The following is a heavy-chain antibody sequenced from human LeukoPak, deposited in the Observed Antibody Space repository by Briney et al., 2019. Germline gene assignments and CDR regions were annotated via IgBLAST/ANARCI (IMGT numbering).Heavy chain of an antibody. CDR2: IKQDGSEK. J-gene: IGHJ4*02. CDR3: ARRYCSGNTCYLYYFDY. D-gene: IGHD2-15*01. Sequence: GGSLRLSCVVSGFTFSSYWMTWVRQAPGKGLEWVANIKQDGSEKYYVDSVKGRFTISRDNAQNSLYLQMNSLRVEDTAVYYCARRYCSGNTCYLYYFDYWGQGTLVTVSS. CDR1: GFTFSSYW. V-gene: IGHV3-7*01.